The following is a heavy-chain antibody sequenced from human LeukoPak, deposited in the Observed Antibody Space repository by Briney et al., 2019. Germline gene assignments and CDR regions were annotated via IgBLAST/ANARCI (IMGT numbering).Heavy chain of an antibody. CDR2: TYYRSKWNN. D-gene: IGHD7-27*01. J-gene: IGHJ4*02. CDR3: ASLTGDVGY. V-gene: IGHV6-1*01. CDR1: GDSVSSKSTA. Sequence: SQTLSLTCAISGDSVSSKSTAWNWIRQSPSRGLEWLGRTYYRSKWNNDYAVSVKSRITINPDTSNNQFSLQLKSVTPADTAMYYCASLTGDVGYWGQGTLVTVSS.